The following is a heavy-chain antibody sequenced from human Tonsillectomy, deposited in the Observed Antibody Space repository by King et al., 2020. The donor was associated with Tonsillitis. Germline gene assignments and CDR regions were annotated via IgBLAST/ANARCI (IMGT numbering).Heavy chain of an antibody. CDR3: ARDRSWDIFDY. CDR1: VFTFINYF. V-gene: IGHV3-74*01. D-gene: IGHD2-15*01. Sequence: VQLVEAGGGLVQPGGSLRLSCAASVFTFINYFMHWVRQAPGKGLVWFSRVDFDNEGGHTAYAYFVKGRFTVSIANGKNTLYLQMNSLTAEDTAVYYCARDRSWDIFDYWGQGTLVTVSS. CDR2: FDNEGGHT. J-gene: IGHJ4*02.